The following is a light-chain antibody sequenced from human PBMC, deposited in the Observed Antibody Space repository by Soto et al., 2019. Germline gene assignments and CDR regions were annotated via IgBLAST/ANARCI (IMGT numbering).Light chain of an antibody. CDR3: QQYGSSLFT. V-gene: IGKV3-20*01. Sequence: EIVLTQSPGTLSLASGERATLSCKASQSVSSSYLAWYQQKPGQAPRLLIYGASSRATGIPDRFSGSRSGTDFTLTISRLEPEDFAVYYCQQYGSSLFTFGPGTKVDIK. CDR1: QSVSSSY. CDR2: GAS. J-gene: IGKJ3*01.